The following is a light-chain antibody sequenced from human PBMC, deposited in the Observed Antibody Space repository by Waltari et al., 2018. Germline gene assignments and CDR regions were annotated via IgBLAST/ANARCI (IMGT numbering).Light chain of an antibody. CDR1: QSIGYTY. CDR2: GSS. J-gene: IGKJ2*01. CDR3: HHSGSSPYT. V-gene: IGKV3-20*01. Sequence: VLTQSPGTLSLSPGERATLSCRASQSIGYTYLAWYQQNPSQAPRLLIYGSSRRATGIPDRFSGSGFGTDVTLTISRLEPEDFAVYYCHHSGSSPYTFGQGTKLQIK.